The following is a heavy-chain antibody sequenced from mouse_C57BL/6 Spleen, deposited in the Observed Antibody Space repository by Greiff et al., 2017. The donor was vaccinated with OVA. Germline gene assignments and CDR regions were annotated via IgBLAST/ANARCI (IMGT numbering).Heavy chain of an antibody. Sequence: VQLQQSGPELVKPGASVKMSCKASGYTFTDYNMHWVKQSHGKSLEWIGYINPNNGGTSYNQKFKGKATLTVNKSSSTAYMELRSLTSDDSAVYYCARNYGSSYYFDYWGQGTTLTVSS. CDR3: ARNYGSSYYFDY. J-gene: IGHJ2*01. D-gene: IGHD1-1*01. CDR2: INPNNGGT. V-gene: IGHV1-22*01. CDR1: GYTFTDYN.